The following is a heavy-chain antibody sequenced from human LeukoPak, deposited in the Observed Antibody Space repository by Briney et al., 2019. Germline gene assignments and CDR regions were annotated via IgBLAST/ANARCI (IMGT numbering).Heavy chain of an antibody. J-gene: IGHJ4*02. D-gene: IGHD1-26*01. V-gene: IGHV3-23*01. CDR2: ISGSGGST. CDR1: GFTFRSYA. CDR3: AEDSVLGATSFDY. Sequence: PGGSLRLSCAASGFTFRSYAMNWVRQAPGKGLEWVSAISGSGGSTYYADSVKGRFTISRDNSKNALYLQMNSLRAEDTAVYYCAEDSVLGATSFDYWGRGTLVTVSS.